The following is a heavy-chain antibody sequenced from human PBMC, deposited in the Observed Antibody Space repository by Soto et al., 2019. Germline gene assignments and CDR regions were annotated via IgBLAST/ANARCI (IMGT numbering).Heavy chain of an antibody. CDR1: GYTFTSYA. J-gene: IGHJ4*02. V-gene: IGHV1-3*01. Sequence: QVQLVQSGAEVKKPGASVKVSCKASGYTFTSYAMHWVRQAPGQRLEWMGWINAGNGNTKYSQKFQGRVTITRDTSASTAYMELSSLRSEDTAVYYCARGGRFRSSWYDAIDYWGQGTLVTVSS. D-gene: IGHD6-13*01. CDR2: INAGNGNT. CDR3: ARGGRFRSSWYDAIDY.